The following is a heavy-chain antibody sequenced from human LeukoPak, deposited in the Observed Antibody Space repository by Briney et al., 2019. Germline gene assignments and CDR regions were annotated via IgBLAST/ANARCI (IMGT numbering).Heavy chain of an antibody. CDR1: GFTFSSYE. V-gene: IGHV3-48*03. CDR2: IISSGSTI. D-gene: IGHD2-15*01. Sequence: GXSLRLSCAASGFTFSSYEMNWVRQAPGKGLEWVSYIISSGSTIYYADSVKGRFTISRDNAKNSLYLQMNSLRAEDTAVYYCARAPRYPNGNYYYYMDVWGKGTTVTVSS. CDR3: ARAPRYPNGNYYYYMDV. J-gene: IGHJ6*03.